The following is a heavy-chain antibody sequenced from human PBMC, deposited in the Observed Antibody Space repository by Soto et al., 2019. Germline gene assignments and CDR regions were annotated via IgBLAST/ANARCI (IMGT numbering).Heavy chain of an antibody. Sequence: QITLNESGPTPVKPRQTLTLTCTFSGFSLTTSGVGVGWIRQSPGKAPEWLALIYWDDDKRYSPSLTSRLTITKDTSKTQVVLTLADLDPADTATYYCAHRVLRTVFGLVTTTAIYFDFWGQGTPVAVSS. CDR2: IYWDDDK. V-gene: IGHV2-5*02. D-gene: IGHD3-3*01. J-gene: IGHJ4*02. CDR3: AHRVLRTVFGLVTTTAIYFDF. CDR1: GFSLTTSGVG.